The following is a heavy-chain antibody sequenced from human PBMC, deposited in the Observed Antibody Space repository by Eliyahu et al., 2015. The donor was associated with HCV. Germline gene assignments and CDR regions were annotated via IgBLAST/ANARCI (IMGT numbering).Heavy chain of an antibody. Sequence: QLQLQESGPGLVKPSETLSLTCTVSGGSISSSSYYWGWIRQPPGKGLEWIGSIYYSGSTYYNPSLKSRVTISVDTSKNQFSLKLSSVTAADTAVYYCARWVVGPGCFQHWGQGTLVTVSS. D-gene: IGHD2-15*01. CDR2: IYYSGST. CDR1: GGSISSSSYY. V-gene: IGHV4-39*01. J-gene: IGHJ1*01. CDR3: ARWVVGPGCFQH.